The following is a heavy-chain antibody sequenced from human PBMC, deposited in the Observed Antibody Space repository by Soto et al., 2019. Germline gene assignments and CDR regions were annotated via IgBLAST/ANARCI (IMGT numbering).Heavy chain of an antibody. CDR3: ARTFLTVTTPYYGMDV. D-gene: IGHD4-17*01. CDR1: GGSVSSGTYY. V-gene: IGHV4-61*01. CDR2: IYYSGST. J-gene: IGHJ6*02. Sequence: QVQLQESGPGLVKPSETLSLTCTVSGGSVSSGTYYWSWIRQPPGKGLEWIGYIYYSGSTNYNPSLKSRVTISVDTSKNQFSLKLSSVTAADTAVYYCARTFLTVTTPYYGMDVWGQGTTVTVSS.